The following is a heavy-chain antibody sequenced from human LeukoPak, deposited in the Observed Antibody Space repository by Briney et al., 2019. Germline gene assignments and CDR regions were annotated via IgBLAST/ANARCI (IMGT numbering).Heavy chain of an antibody. CDR3: VRLGGNYSSGDY. V-gene: IGHV4-39*01. CDR2: IYYSGST. CDR1: SGSISRNNYY. J-gene: IGHJ4*02. D-gene: IGHD1-26*01. Sequence: KSSETLSLTCTVSSGSISRNNYYWGWIRQPPGKGLEWIGEIYYSGSTYYNPSLKSRVTISVDTSKNQFSLKVSSVTAADTAVYYCVRLGGNYSSGDYWGQGTLVTVSS.